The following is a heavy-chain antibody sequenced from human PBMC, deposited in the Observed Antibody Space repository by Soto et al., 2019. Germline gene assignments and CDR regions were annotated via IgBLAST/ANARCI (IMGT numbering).Heavy chain of an antibody. Sequence: QITLKESGPPLVKPTQTLTLTCTFSGFSLSTSGVGVGWIRQPPGKALEWLALIYWDDDKRYSPSLKSRLTIPKDTPQNQVVLTMTNMDPVDTATFYCAHVGATHFDYWGQGTPVTVSS. J-gene: IGHJ4*02. CDR2: IYWDDDK. CDR1: GFSLSTSGVG. V-gene: IGHV2-5*02. D-gene: IGHD3-10*01. CDR3: AHVGATHFDY.